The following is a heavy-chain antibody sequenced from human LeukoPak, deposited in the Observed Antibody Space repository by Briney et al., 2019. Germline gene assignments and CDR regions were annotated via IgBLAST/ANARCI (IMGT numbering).Heavy chain of an antibody. CDR3: ARDQDPNWNYFDY. D-gene: IGHD1-1*01. CDR2: INTDGSST. V-gene: IGHV3-74*01. J-gene: IGHJ4*02. CDR1: GFTLRSYW. Sequence: GGSLRLSCAASGFTLRSYWIHWVRPAPGRGLVWVSRINTDGSSTSYADSVRGRFTITRDNAKNTLYLQMNSLRAEDTAVYYCARDQDPNWNYFDYWGQGTLVTVSS.